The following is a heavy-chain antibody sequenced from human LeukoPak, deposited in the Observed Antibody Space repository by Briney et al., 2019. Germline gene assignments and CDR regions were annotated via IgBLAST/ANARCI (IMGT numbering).Heavy chain of an antibody. V-gene: IGHV1-69*04. Sequence: VASVKVSCKASGGTFSSYAISWVRQAPGQGLEWMGRIIPIFGIANYAQKFQGRVTITADKSTGTAYMELSSLRSEDTAVYYCARGRSPYTMVRGVIGWFDPWGQGTLVTVSS. D-gene: IGHD3-10*01. J-gene: IGHJ5*02. CDR1: GGTFSSYA. CDR2: IIPIFGIA. CDR3: ARGRSPYTMVRGVIGWFDP.